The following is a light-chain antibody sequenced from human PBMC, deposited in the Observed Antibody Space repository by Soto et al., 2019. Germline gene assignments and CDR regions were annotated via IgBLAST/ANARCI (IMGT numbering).Light chain of an antibody. CDR3: QSYDSSLSGYV. Sequence: QSVLTQPPSVSGAPGQRVTISCTGSSSNIGAGYDVHWYQQLPGTAPKVLIYGNSNRPSGVPDRFSGSKSGTSASLAITGLQAEDEADYYCQSYDSSLSGYVFGTGTKGHRP. CDR2: GNS. J-gene: IGLJ1*01. V-gene: IGLV1-40*01. CDR1: SSNIGAGYD.